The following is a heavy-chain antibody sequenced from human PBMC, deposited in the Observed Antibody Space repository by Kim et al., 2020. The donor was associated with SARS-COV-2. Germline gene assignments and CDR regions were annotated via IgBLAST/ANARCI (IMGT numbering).Heavy chain of an antibody. Sequence: GGSLRLSCAASGFTFSSYSISWVRQAPGKGLEWVSSISGSGRSTYYADSVKGRFTISRDNSKNTLYLQMNSLRVEDTAVYFSVTTDAWGQGTLVTVSS. CDR2: ISGSGRST. CDR3: VTTDA. CDR1: GFTFSSYS. J-gene: IGHJ5*02. V-gene: IGHV3-23*01. D-gene: IGHD4-17*01.